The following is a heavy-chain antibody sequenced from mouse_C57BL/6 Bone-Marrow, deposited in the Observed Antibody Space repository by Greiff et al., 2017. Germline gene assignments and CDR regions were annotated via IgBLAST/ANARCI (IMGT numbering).Heavy chain of an antibody. J-gene: IGHJ3*01. CDR2: IHPNSGST. CDR1: GYSFTSYW. CDR3: ARRKDDYDDGSWFAD. Sequence: QVQLQQPGAELVKPGASVKLSCKASGYSFTSYWMHWVKQRPGHGLEWIGMIHPNSGSTNYNEKFKSKATLTVDKSSSTAYMQLSSLTSEDSAVYYCARRKDDYDDGSWFADWGQGTLVTVAA. V-gene: IGHV1-64*01. D-gene: IGHD2-4*01.